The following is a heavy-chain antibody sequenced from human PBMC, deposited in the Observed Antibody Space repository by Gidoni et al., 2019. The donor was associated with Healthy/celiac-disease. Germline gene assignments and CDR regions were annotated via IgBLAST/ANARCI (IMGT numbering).Heavy chain of an antibody. J-gene: IGHJ4*02. CDR2: IYSGGST. CDR1: GFTVSSKY. Sequence: EVQLVESGGGLIQPGGSLRLSCAASGFTVSSKYMSWVRQAPGKGLEWVSIIYSGGSTYYADSVKGRFTISRDNSKNRLYLQMNSLRAEDTAVYYCAGPVPGTPPDYWGQGTLVTVSS. CDR3: AGPVPGTPPDY. V-gene: IGHV3-53*01. D-gene: IGHD6-19*01.